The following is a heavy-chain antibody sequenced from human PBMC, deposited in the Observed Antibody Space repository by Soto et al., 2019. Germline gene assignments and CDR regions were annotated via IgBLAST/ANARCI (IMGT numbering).Heavy chain of an antibody. J-gene: IGHJ4*02. V-gene: IGHV3-30*18. Sequence: PGGSLRLSCAASGFTFSSYGMHWVRQAPGKGLEWVAVISYDGSNKYYADSVKGRFTISRDNPKNTLYLQMNSLRAEDTAVYYCAKDKAPYSGYGPGVYFDYWGQGTLVTVSS. CDR2: ISYDGSNK. CDR1: GFTFSSYG. CDR3: AKDKAPYSGYGPGVYFDY. D-gene: IGHD5-12*01.